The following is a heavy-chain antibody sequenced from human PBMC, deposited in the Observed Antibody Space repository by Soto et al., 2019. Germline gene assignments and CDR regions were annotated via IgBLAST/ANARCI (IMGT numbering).Heavy chain of an antibody. CDR2: IYYSGST. D-gene: IGHD6-19*01. Sequence: SETLSLTCTVSGGSISSYYWSWIRQPPGKGLEWIGYIYYSGSTNYNPSLKSRVTISVDTSKNQFSLKLSSVTAADTAVYYCARVSQEWLYAFDYWGQGTLVTVSS. J-gene: IGHJ4*02. V-gene: IGHV4-59*01. CDR3: ARVSQEWLYAFDY. CDR1: GGSISSYY.